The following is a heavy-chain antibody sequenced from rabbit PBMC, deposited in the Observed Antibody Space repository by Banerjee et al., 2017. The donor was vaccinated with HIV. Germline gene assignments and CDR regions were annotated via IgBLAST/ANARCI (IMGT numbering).Heavy chain of an antibody. CDR3: ARDLAGVTGWNFGL. J-gene: IGHJ4*01. V-gene: IGHV1S45*01. D-gene: IGHD4-1*01. CDR1: GFEFTDYY. CDR2: IYVGKGSA. Sequence: QEQLEETGGGLVQPGGSLTLSCKASGFEFTDYYMSWVRQAPEKGLEWIAIIYVGKGSADYATWVNGRFTISKTSSTTVTLQMTSLTAADTATYFCARDLAGVTGWNFGLWGPGTLVTVS.